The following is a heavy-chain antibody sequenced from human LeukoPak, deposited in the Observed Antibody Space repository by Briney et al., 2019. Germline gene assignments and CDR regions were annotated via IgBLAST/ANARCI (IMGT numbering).Heavy chain of an antibody. D-gene: IGHD7-27*01. J-gene: IGHJ5*02. Sequence: PSETLSLTCTVSGGSFNRSGYYWGWIRQPPGKGLESIGNIYYSGSTYYNPSLKSRVTISVDTSKNQFSLKLSSVTAADTAVYYCARLWGFDPWGQGTLVTVSS. CDR1: GGSFNRSGYY. V-gene: IGHV4-39*01. CDR2: IYYSGST. CDR3: ARLWGFDP.